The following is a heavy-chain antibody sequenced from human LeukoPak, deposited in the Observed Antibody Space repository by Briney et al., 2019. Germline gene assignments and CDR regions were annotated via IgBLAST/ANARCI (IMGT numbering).Heavy chain of an antibody. CDR1: GFTFSSYG. CDR3: AKPLDYGGNGPPDY. CDR2: ISYDGSNK. D-gene: IGHD4-23*01. J-gene: IGHJ4*02. V-gene: IGHV3-30*18. Sequence: PGGSLRLSCAASGFTFSSYGMHWVRQAPGKGLEWVAVISYDGSNKYYADSVKGRFTISRDNSKNTLYLQMNSLRAEDTAVYYCAKPLDYGGNGPPDYWGQGTLVTVSS.